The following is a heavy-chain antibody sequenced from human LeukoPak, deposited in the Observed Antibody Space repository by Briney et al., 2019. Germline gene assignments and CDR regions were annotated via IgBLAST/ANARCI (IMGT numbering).Heavy chain of an antibody. CDR1: GGSISSADYY. V-gene: IGHV4-34*01. CDR3: ARGRGSHYESNDY. CDR2: INHSGST. J-gene: IGHJ4*02. D-gene: IGHD4-17*01. Sequence: SETLSLTCTVSGGSISSADYYWSWIRQPPGKGLEWIGEINHSGSTNYNPSLKSRVTISVDTSKNQFSLKLSSVTAADTAVYYCARGRGSHYESNDYWGQGTLVTVSS.